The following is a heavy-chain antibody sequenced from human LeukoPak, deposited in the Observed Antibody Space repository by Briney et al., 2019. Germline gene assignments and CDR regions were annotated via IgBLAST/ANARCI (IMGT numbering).Heavy chain of an antibody. J-gene: IGHJ4*02. CDR2: IQKDGSEK. V-gene: IGHV3-7*01. CDR3: ARGEAGTGGY. D-gene: IGHD1-1*01. CDR1: GFTFSNYW. Sequence: PGGSLRLSCTASGFTFSNYWMSWVRQAPGKGLEWVANIQKDGSEKYIVDSVRGRFSISRDNVKNSVYLQMNSLTGEDTAVYYCARGEAGTGGYWGQGTLVTVSS.